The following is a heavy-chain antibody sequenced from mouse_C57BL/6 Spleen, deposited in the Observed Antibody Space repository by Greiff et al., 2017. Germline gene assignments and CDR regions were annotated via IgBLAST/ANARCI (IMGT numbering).Heavy chain of an antibody. D-gene: IGHD2-4*01. V-gene: IGHV1-50*01. CDR2: IDPSDSYT. J-gene: IGHJ3*01. CDR3: ASYYDDVGAY. CDR1: GYTFTSYW. Sequence: QVQLQQPGAELVKPGASVKLSCKASGYTFTSYWMQWVKQRPGQGLEWIGEIDPSDSYTNYNQKFKGKATLTVDTSSSTAYMQLSSLTSEDSAVYYCASYYDDVGAYWGQGTLVTVSA.